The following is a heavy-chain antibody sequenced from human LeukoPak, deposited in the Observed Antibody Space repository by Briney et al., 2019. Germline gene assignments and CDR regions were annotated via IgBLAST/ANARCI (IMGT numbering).Heavy chain of an antibody. V-gene: IGHV4-34*01. J-gene: IGHJ3*02. CDR2: INHSGST. D-gene: IGHD6-19*01. Sequence: MPSETLSLTCAVYGGSFSGYYWSWIRQPPGKGLEWIGEINHSGSTNYNASLKSRVTISVDTSKNHFSLKLSSVTAADTAVYYCARESSGWYALYAFDIWGQGTMVTVSS. CDR3: ARESSGWYALYAFDI. CDR1: GGSFSGYY.